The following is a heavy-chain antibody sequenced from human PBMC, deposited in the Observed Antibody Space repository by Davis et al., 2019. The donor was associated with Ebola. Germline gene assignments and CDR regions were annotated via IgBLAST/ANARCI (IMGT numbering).Heavy chain of an antibody. D-gene: IGHD1-26*01. V-gene: IGHV4-34*01. CDR1: GFTFSSYG. CDR2: INHSGST. CDR3: ARVRGSYTAWFDP. J-gene: IGHJ5*02. Sequence: ESLKISCAASGFTFSSYGMHWVRQAPGKGLEWIGEINHSGSTNYNPSLKSRVTISVDTSKNQFSLKLSSVTAADTAVYYCARVRGSYTAWFDPWGQGTLVTVSS.